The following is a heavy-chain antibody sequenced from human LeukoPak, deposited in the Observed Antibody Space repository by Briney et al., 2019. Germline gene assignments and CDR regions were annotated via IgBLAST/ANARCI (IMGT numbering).Heavy chain of an antibody. CDR1: VFTFSSYE. V-gene: IGHV3-48*03. CDR3: ARAHSNHDY. J-gene: IGHJ4*02. CDR2: ISTSGSTI. Sequence: GGSLRLSFAAPVFTFSSYEMKWVRQAPGKGLEWVSYISTSGSTIYYADSVKGRFTISRDNAKNSLYLQMNSLRAEDTAVYYCARAHSNHDYWGQGALVTVSS. D-gene: IGHD4-11*01.